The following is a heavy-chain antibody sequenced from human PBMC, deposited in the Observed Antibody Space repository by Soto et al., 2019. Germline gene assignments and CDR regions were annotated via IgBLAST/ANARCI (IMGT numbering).Heavy chain of an antibody. CDR1: GYSFTSYW. Sequence: GESLKISCKGSGYSFTSYWIGWVRQMPGKGLEWMGIIYPGDSDTRYSPSFQGQVTISADKSISTAYLQWSSLKASDTAMYYCARSDIVVVPAAGYYYYYMDVWGKGTTVTVSS. V-gene: IGHV5-51*01. D-gene: IGHD2-2*01. CDR3: ARSDIVVVPAAGYYYYYMDV. CDR2: IYPGDSDT. J-gene: IGHJ6*03.